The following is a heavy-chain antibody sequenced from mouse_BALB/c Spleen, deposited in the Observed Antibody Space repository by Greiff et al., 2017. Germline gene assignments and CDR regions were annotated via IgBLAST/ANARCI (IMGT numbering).Heavy chain of an antibody. J-gene: IGHJ1*01. CDR3: ARDGRNWYFDV. Sequence: VKLMESGPGLVAPSQSLSITCTVSGFSLTSYGVHWVRQPPGKGLEWLGVIWAGGSTNYNSALMSSLSISKDNSKSQVFLKINSLQTDDTAMYYCARDGRNWYFDVWGAGTTVTVSS. CDR1: GFSLTSYG. V-gene: IGHV2-9*02. CDR2: IWAGGST.